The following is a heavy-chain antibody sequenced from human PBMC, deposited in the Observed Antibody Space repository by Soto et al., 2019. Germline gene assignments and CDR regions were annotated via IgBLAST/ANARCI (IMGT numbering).Heavy chain of an antibody. V-gene: IGHV1-18*01. Sequence: QVQLVQSGAEVKKPGASVKVSCNASGYTFTSYGIIWVRQAPGHGLEWMGWISAYHGNTNDAQRLQGRVTMTTDTSTSKAYMELRSLRSDDTGVYYFARDSNWNDVNYYSGMDVWGQGNTVHVSS. J-gene: IGHJ6*02. CDR1: GYTFTSYG. CDR3: ARDSNWNDVNYYSGMDV. D-gene: IGHD1-1*01. CDR2: ISAYHGNT.